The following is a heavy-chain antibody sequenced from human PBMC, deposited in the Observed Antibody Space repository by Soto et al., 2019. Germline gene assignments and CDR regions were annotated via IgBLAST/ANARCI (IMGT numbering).Heavy chain of an antibody. J-gene: IGHJ5*02. D-gene: IGHD2-15*01. V-gene: IGHV1-69*13. Sequence: SVKVSCKASGGTFSSYAISWVRQAPGQGLEWMGGIIPIFGTANYAQKFQGRVTITADESTSTAYMELSSLRSEDTAVYYCARDGCSGGSCYWFDPWGQGTLVTVSS. CDR1: GGTFSSYA. CDR2: IIPIFGTA. CDR3: ARDGCSGGSCYWFDP.